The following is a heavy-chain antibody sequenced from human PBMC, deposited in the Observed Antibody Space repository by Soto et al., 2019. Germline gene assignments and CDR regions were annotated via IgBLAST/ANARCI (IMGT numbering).Heavy chain of an antibody. CDR2: ISGSAAGT. Sequence: EVKLLESGGGLAQPGGSLRLSCVGSGFTFDRYAISWVRQAPGERLQWIAAISGSAAGTDYSQAVRGRFTIPRDNAKNTVHLQMDSLSVEETSVYVCAKDTVRGYSVWSGYYVDGIDVWGQSTLVSVS. CDR3: AKDTVRGYSVWSGYYVDGIDV. V-gene: IGHV3-23*01. J-gene: IGHJ3*01. D-gene: IGHD3-3*01. CDR1: GFTFDRYA.